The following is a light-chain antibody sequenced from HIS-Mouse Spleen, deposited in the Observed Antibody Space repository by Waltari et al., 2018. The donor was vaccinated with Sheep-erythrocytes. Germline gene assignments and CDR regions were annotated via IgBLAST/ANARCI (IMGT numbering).Light chain of an antibody. CDR2: EVS. CDR3: SSYAGSNNYV. V-gene: IGLV2-8*01. CDR1: SSDVGGYTY. Sequence: QSALPQPPSASGSPGQSVTISCTGTSSDVGGYTYFSWYQQHPGKAPKLMIYEVSKRPSGVPDRFSGSKSGNTASLTVSGLQAEDEADYYCSSYAGSNNYVFGTGTKVTVL. J-gene: IGLJ1*01.